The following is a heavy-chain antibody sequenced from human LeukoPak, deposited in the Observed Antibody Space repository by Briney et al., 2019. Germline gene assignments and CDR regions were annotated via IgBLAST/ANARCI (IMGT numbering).Heavy chain of an antibody. J-gene: IGHJ5*02. CDR3: AREMFDP. Sequence: GGSLRLSCAASGFTFNIRWMHWVRQAPGKGLEWVAVISYDGSNKYYADSVKGRFTISRDNSKNTLYLQMNSLRAEDTAVYYCAREMFDPWGQGTLVTVSS. CDR1: GFTFNIRW. V-gene: IGHV3-30*03. CDR2: ISYDGSNK.